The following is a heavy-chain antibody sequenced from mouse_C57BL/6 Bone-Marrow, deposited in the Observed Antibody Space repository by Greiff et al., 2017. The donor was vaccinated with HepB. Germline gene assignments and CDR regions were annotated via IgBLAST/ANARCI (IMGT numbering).Heavy chain of an antibody. CDR1: GFTFSSYG. CDR2: ISSGGSYT. CDR3: ARHGGTVVYFDY. Sequence: EVKLMESGGDLVKPGGSLKLSCAASGFTFSSYGMSWVRQTPDKRLEWVATISSGGSYTYYPDSVKGRFTISRDNAKNTLYLQMSSLKSEDTAMYYCARHGGTVVYFDYWGQGTTLTVSS. J-gene: IGHJ2*01. V-gene: IGHV5-6*01. D-gene: IGHD1-1*01.